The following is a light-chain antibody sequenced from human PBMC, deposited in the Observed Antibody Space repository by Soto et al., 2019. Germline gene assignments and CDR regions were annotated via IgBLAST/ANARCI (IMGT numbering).Light chain of an antibody. V-gene: IGLV2-14*01. CDR1: SSDVGGYNY. J-gene: IGLJ2*01. CDR2: DVN. Sequence: QSALTQPASVSGSPGQSITISCTGTSSDVGGYNYVSWFQQYPGKAPKLTIYDVNNRPSGVSSRFSGSKSGNTASLTISGLQAEDDADYYCSSYTSISTVVFGGGTKLTVL. CDR3: SSYTSISTVV.